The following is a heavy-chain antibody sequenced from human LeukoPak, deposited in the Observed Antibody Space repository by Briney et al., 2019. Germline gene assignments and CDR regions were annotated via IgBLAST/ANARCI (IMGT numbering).Heavy chain of an antibody. J-gene: IGHJ3*02. CDR1: GFTFSSYS. D-gene: IGHD3-9*01. CDR2: ISSSSSYI. CDR3: AKGSYYDILTGPQDAFDI. Sequence: GGSLRLSCAASGFTFSSYSMNWVRQAPGKGLGWVSSISSSSSYIYYADSVTGRFTISRDNAKNSLYLQMNSLRAEDTAVYYCAKGSYYDILTGPQDAFDIWGQGTMVTVSS. V-gene: IGHV3-21*01.